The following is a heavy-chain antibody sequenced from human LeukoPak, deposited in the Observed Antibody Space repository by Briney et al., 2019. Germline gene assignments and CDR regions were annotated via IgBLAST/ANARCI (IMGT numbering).Heavy chain of an antibody. Sequence: GGSLRLSCAASGFTVSSNYMNWVRQVPGKGLEWVSRITDSGSSTYYADSVKGRFTISRDNSRNTLYLQMTSLRAEDTAIYYCAKDFGRDSGSFDFWGQGAPVTVSS. CDR1: GFTVSSNY. CDR3: AKDFGRDSGSFDF. CDR2: ITDSGSST. J-gene: IGHJ4*02. V-gene: IGHV3-23*01. D-gene: IGHD3-10*01.